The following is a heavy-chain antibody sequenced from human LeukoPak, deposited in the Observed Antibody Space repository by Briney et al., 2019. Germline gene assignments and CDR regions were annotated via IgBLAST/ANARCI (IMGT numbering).Heavy chain of an antibody. CDR2: IDPSDSYT. Sequence: LGESLKISCKGSGYSFTSYWISWVRQMPGKGLEWMGRIDPSDSYTNYSPSFQGHVTISADKSISTAYLQWSSLKASDTAMYYCARRRIAAAGPPGYGMDVWGQGTTVTVSS. D-gene: IGHD6-13*01. J-gene: IGHJ6*02. CDR3: ARRRIAAAGPPGYGMDV. CDR1: GYSFTSYW. V-gene: IGHV5-10-1*01.